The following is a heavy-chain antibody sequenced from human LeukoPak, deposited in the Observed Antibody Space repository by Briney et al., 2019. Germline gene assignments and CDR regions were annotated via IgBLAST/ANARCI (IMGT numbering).Heavy chain of an antibody. CDR2: IYYSGST. V-gene: IGHV4-39*07. CDR3: ARGIAVAGKGDYFDY. CDR1: GGSISSSSYY. Sequence: PSETLSLTCTVSGGSISSSSYYWGWIRQPPGKGLEWIGGIYYSGSTNYNPSLKSRVTISVDKSKNQLSLNLSSVTAADTAVYYCARGIAVAGKGDYFDYWGQGTLVTVSS. J-gene: IGHJ4*02. D-gene: IGHD6-19*01.